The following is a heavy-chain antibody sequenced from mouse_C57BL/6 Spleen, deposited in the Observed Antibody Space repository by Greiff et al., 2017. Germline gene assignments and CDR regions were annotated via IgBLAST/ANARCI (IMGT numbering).Heavy chain of an antibody. V-gene: IGHV1-80*01. CDR2: IYPGDGDT. Sequence: QVQLQQSGAELVKPGASVKISCKASGYAFSSYWMNWVKQRPGKGLEWIGQIYPGDGDTNYNGKFKGKATLTADKSSSTAYMQLSSLTSDDSAVYFCARCPNYYGSTFFDYWGQGTTLTVSS. J-gene: IGHJ2*01. CDR3: ARCPNYYGSTFFDY. D-gene: IGHD1-1*01. CDR1: GYAFSSYW.